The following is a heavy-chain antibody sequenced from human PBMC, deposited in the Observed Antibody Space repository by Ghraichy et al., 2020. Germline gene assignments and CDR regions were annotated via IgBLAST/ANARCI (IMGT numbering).Heavy chain of an antibody. CDR2: ITTKSGNT. CDR1: GYTFINYG. Sequence: ASVKVSVKASGYTFINYGITWVRQAPGQGLEWMGWITTKSGNTQYGWKFQGRVTMTTDTSTSTAYMELRSLRSDDTAVYYCARGINWFDPWGQGTLVTVSS. J-gene: IGHJ5*02. V-gene: IGHV1-18*01. CDR3: ARGINWFDP.